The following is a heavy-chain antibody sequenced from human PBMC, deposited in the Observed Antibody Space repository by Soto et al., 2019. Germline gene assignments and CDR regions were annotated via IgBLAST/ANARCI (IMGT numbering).Heavy chain of an antibody. CDR2: IIPILGIA. Sequence: SVKVSCKASGGTFSSYTISWVRQAPGQGLEWMGRIIPILGIANYAQKFQGRVTITADKSTSTAYMELSSLRSEDTAVYYCARELVLGADGNYYYYYYYMDVWGKGTTVTVSS. CDR3: ARELVLGADGNYYYYYYYMDV. CDR1: GGTFSSYT. D-gene: IGHD2-15*01. V-gene: IGHV1-69*02. J-gene: IGHJ6*03.